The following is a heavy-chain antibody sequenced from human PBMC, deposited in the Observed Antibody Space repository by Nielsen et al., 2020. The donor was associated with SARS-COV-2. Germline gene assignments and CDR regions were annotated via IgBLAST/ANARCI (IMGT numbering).Heavy chain of an antibody. CDR2: ISGSGGST. V-gene: IGHV3-23*01. CDR1: GFTFSSYA. J-gene: IGHJ4*02. Sequence: ESLKISCAASGFTFSSYAMSWVRQAPGKGLEWVSAISGSGGSTYYADSVKGRFTISRDNSKNTLYLQMNSLRAEDTAVYYCAKAIQLEVYWGQGTLVTVSS. CDR3: AKAIQLEVY. D-gene: IGHD5-18*01.